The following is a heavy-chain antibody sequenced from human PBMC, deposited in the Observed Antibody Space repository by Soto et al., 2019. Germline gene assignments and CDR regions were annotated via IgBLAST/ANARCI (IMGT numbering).Heavy chain of an antibody. CDR2: ISGSGGSA. CDR1: GFTFSSYA. CDR3: TTDSYITIVIIRFDY. Sequence: GGSLRLSCAASGFTFSSYAMSWVRQAPGKGLEWVSAISGSGGSAYYADSVKGRFTISRDNSKNTLYLQMNSLRAEDTAVYYCTTDSYITIVIIRFDYWGHGTLVTVSS. D-gene: IGHD3-16*02. V-gene: IGHV3-23*01. J-gene: IGHJ4*01.